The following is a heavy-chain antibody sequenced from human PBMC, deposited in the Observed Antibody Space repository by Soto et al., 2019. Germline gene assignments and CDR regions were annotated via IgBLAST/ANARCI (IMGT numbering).Heavy chain of an antibody. V-gene: IGHV3-9*01. CDR2: INYNSGSV. J-gene: IGHJ4*02. D-gene: IGHD6-13*01. Sequence: EVQLVESGGGWVQPGRSLRLSCAASGFTFDVYAMHWVRQAPGKGLEWVSGINYNSGSVGYADSVKGRVTISRDNAKNSLQLQMNSLRAEDTAVYYCAKDISLRGWVYLVVEYWGQGTLVTVSP. CDR3: AKDISLRGWVYLVVEY. CDR1: GFTFDVYA.